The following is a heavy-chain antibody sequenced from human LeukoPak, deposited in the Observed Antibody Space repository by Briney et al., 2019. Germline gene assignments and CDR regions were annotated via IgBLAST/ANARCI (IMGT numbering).Heavy chain of an antibody. CDR3: ARGVFRGSSGYYAFDI. D-gene: IGHD3-22*01. CDR1: GGSISSGGYY. Sequence: SETLSLTCTVSGGSISSGGYYWSWIRQHPGKGLEWIGYIYYSGSTYYNPSLKSRVTISVDTSKNQFSLKLSSVTAADTAVYYCARGVFRGSSGYYAFDIWGQGTMVTVSS. CDR2: IYYSGST. J-gene: IGHJ3*02. V-gene: IGHV4-31*03.